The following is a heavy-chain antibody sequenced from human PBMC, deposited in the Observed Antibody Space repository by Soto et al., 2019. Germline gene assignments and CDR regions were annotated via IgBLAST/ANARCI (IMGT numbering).Heavy chain of an antibody. Sequence: QITLKESGPTLVKPTQTLTLTCTFSGFSLTTSGVGVGWIRQPPGKALEWLALIFWDDDKRYSPSLKSRLTTTTDTSKDQVVLTMTNMDPVDTATDYCASSSGYRIFDCWGQGTLVTVSS. CDR2: IFWDDDK. CDR3: ASSSGYRIFDC. J-gene: IGHJ4*02. D-gene: IGHD3-22*01. CDR1: GFSLTTSGVG. V-gene: IGHV2-5*02.